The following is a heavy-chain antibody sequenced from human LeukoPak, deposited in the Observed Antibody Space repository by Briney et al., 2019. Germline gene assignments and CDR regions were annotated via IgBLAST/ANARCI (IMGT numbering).Heavy chain of an antibody. CDR1: GFTFSSYA. J-gene: IGHJ4*02. D-gene: IGHD2-2*02. V-gene: IGHV3-30*01. Sequence: TGGSLRLSCAASGFTFSSYAMHWVRQAPGKGLEWVAVISYDGSNKYYADSVKGRFTISRDNSKNTLYLQMNSLRAEDTAVYYCARDAAAIYVVGYYFDYWGQGTLVTVSS. CDR3: ARDAAAIYVVGYYFDY. CDR2: ISYDGSNK.